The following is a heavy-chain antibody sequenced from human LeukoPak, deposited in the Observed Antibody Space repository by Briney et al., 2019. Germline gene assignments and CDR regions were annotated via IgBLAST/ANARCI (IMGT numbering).Heavy chain of an antibody. Sequence: SETLSLTCTVSGGSISSYYWSWIRLPPGKGLEWIGYLSKSGNTNYSPSLKSRVTIFGDTSKNQFFLKLSSVTAADTAVYYCARARYVNSFYAFDIWGQGTLVTVTA. J-gene: IGHJ3*02. CDR2: LSKSGNT. CDR3: ARARYVNSFYAFDI. V-gene: IGHV4-59*01. D-gene: IGHD3-9*01. CDR1: GGSISSYY.